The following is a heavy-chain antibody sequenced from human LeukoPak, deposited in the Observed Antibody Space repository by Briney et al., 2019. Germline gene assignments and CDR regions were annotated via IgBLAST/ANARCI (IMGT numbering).Heavy chain of an antibody. CDR1: GGSISSSSYY. J-gene: IGHJ4*02. D-gene: IGHD6-19*01. V-gene: IGHV4-39*01. CDR3: AKTPIAVAGHFDY. CDR2: IYYNGST. Sequence: MSSETLSLTCTVSGGSISSSSYYWGWIRQPPGKGLEWIENIYYNGSTYYNASLKSRVTISVDTSKNQFSLKLSSVTAADTAVYYCAKTPIAVAGHFDYWGQGTLVTVSS.